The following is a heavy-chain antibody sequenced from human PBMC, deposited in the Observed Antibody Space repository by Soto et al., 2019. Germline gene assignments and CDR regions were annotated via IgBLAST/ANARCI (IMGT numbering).Heavy chain of an antibody. Sequence: QVQLVESGGGVVQPGRSLRLSCAASGFPFSSYGMHWVRQAPGKGLDWVALISYDGSNKYYADSVKGRFTISRDNSKHTLYFQMSSLRVEDTAVYYCAGGQYYFDYCGQGTLVSVSS. CDR3: AGGQYYFDY. V-gene: IGHV3-30*03. D-gene: IGHD2-15*01. CDR2: ISYDGSNK. CDR1: GFPFSSYG. J-gene: IGHJ4*02.